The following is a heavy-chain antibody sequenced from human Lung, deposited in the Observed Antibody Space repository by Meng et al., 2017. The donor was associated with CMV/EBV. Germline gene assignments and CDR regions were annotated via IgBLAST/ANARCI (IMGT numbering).Heavy chain of an antibody. D-gene: IGHD3-22*01. CDR3: AREVYLDGSGFRRSYSYF. V-gene: IGHV4-39*07. Sequence: SETLSLTCTVSDDSISSNIYYWGWIRQPPGKGLEWIGNIHNSGSSFHNPSLKGRVTISIDMSRNQFSLTLNSVTAADTAVYYCAREVYLDGSGFRRSYSYFWGQGTLVTVSS. J-gene: IGHJ4*02. CDR1: DDSISSNIYY. CDR2: IHNSGSS.